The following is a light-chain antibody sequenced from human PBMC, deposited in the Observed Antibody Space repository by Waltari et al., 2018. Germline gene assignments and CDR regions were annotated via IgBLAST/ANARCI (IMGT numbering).Light chain of an antibody. CDR2: EVN. J-gene: IGLJ2*01. Sequence: QSALTQPLSASGSPGQSVTISCTGTRSDVGGYYYVSWYRQHPGKAPQLLIYEVNKRPTGVPDRSSGSTSGKTASLTVSGLQTEDEADYYCSSYAGFNNVIVGGGTKLTVL. CDR3: SSYAGFNNVI. V-gene: IGLV2-8*01. CDR1: RSDVGGYYY.